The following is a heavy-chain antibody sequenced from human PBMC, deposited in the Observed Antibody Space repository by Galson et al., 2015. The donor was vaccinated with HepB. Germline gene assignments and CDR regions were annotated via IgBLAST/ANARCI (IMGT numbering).Heavy chain of an antibody. CDR2: ISSSSSYT. D-gene: IGHD6-6*01. CDR3: ARDEAYSSSSGHWFDP. J-gene: IGHJ5*02. V-gene: IGHV3-11*06. CDR1: GFTFSDYY. Sequence: SLRLSCAASGFTFSDYYMSWIRQAPGKGLEWVSYISSSSSYTNYADSVKGRFTISRDNAKNSLYLQMNSLRAEDTAVYYCARDEAYSSSSGHWFDPWGQGTLVTVSS.